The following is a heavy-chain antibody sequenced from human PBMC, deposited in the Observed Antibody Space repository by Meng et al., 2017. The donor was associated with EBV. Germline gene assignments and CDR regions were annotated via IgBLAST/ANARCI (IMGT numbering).Heavy chain of an antibody. Sequence: QVQLGQPGAGVTKPGASVKISCSASGYTFTSCYLHWVRQAPGKGLEWMGRIITAGGNTNYAQKLRDRFTMTRDTSTSTVYMDLIILTSEDTAVYYCVRELVGGTFDYWGQGTLVTVSS. J-gene: IGHJ4*02. D-gene: IGHD1/OR15-1a*01. V-gene: IGHV1-46*01. CDR1: GYTFTSCY. CDR2: IITAGGNT. CDR3: VRELVGGTFDY.